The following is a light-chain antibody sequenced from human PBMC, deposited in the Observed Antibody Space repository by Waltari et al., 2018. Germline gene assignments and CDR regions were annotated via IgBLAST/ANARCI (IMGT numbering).Light chain of an antibody. CDR3: SSYAGSNTVV. CDR2: EVS. V-gene: IGLV2-8*01. J-gene: IGLJ2*01. CDR1: SSDVGGYNY. Sequence: QSALTQPPSASGTPGQSVTISCTGTSSDVGGYNYVSWYQQYPGKAPKLMIYEVSKRPPGVPGRFSGSKAGNTASLTVSGLQGDDEADYYCSSYAGSNTVVFGGGTKLTVL.